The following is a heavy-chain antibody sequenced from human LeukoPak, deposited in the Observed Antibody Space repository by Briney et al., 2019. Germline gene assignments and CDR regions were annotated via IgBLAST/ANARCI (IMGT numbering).Heavy chain of an antibody. CDR2: IYPRDSRT. CDR1: GYSFSSYW. D-gene: IGHD6-19*01. Sequence: GESLKISCKGSGYSFSSYWIAWVRQMPGKGLEWMGIIYPRDSRTTYSPSFQGQVTISVDKSISTAYLQWSSLKASDTAMYYCAIQKWGRGWYSDYWGQGTLVTVSS. J-gene: IGHJ4*02. V-gene: IGHV5-51*01. CDR3: AIQKWGRGWYSDY.